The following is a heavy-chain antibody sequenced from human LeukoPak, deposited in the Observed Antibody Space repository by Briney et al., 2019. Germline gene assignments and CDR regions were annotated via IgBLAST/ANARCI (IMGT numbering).Heavy chain of an antibody. CDR1: GFTVSSNY. Sequence: PGGSLRLSCAASGFTVSSNYMSWVRQAPGKGLEWVSSISSSSSYIYYADSVKGRFTISRDNAKNSLYLQMNSLRAEDTAVYYCARSRGWYLDYWGQGTLVTVSS. D-gene: IGHD6-19*01. J-gene: IGHJ4*02. CDR3: ARSRGWYLDY. CDR2: ISSSSSYI. V-gene: IGHV3-21*01.